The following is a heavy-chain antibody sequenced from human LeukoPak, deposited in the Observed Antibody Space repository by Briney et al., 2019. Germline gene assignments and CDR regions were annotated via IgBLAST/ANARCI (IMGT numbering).Heavy chain of an antibody. Sequence: GRSLRLSCAAPGFTFSSYGMHWVRQAPGKGLEWVAVIWYDGSNKYYADSVKGRFTISRDNSKNTLYLQMDSLRAEDTAVYYCARDRRGFDYWGQGTLVTVSS. CDR2: IWYDGSNK. J-gene: IGHJ4*02. V-gene: IGHV3-33*01. D-gene: IGHD3-16*01. CDR3: ARDRRGFDY. CDR1: GFTFSSYG.